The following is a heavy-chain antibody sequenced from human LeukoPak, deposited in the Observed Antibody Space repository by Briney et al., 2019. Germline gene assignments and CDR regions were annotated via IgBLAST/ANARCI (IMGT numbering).Heavy chain of an antibody. J-gene: IGHJ3*02. CDR3: ARRAGLYDSSGYGI. CDR2: MYTSGTT. CDR1: GDSISSGSYY. V-gene: IGHV4-61*02. D-gene: IGHD3-22*01. Sequence: PSETLSLTCTVSGDSISSGSYYWSWIRQPAGKGLEWIGRMYTSGTTNYNPSLESRVTISIDTSKNQFSQKLSSVTAADTAVYYCARRAGLYDSSGYGIWGQGTMVTVSS.